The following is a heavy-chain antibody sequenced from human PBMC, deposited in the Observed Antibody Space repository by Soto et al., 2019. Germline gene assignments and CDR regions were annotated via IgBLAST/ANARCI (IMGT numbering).Heavy chain of an antibody. V-gene: IGHV1-69*13. CDR3: ARGKAGEYSYDSSGYYWDWFDP. J-gene: IGHJ5*02. D-gene: IGHD3-22*01. CDR1: GGTFSSYA. Sequence: SVKVSCKASGGTFSSYAISWVRQAPGQGLEWMGGIIPIFGTANYAQKFQGRVTITADESTSTAYMELSSLRSEDTAVYYCARGKAGEYSYDSSGYYWDWFDPWGQGTLVTVSS. CDR2: IIPIFGTA.